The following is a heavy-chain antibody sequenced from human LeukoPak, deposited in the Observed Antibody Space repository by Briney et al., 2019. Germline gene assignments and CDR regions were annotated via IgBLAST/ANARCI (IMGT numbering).Heavy chain of an antibody. J-gene: IGHJ4*02. D-gene: IGHD4-17*01. CDR3: AKSDYGDYPSPDY. CDR2: ISWNSGSI. CDR1: GFTFDDYA. V-gene: IGHV3-9*01. Sequence: AGGSLRLSCAASGFTFDDYAMHWVRQAPGKGLEWVSGISWNSGSIGYADSVKGRFTISRDNAKNSLYLQMNSLRAEDTALYYCAKSDYGDYPSPDYWGQGALVTVSS.